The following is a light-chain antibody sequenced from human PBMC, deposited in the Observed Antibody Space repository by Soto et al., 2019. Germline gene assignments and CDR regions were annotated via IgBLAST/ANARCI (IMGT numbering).Light chain of an antibody. Sequence: DIQMTQSPSSLSASLGDRVTITCRASQSISSYLNWYQQKPGKAPKVLIYDASSLQSGVPSRFSGSGTGTDFTLTISSLQPEDFATYYCQQSYSMSWTFGQGTKVEIK. CDR2: DAS. J-gene: IGKJ1*01. CDR1: QSISSY. CDR3: QQSYSMSWT. V-gene: IGKV1-39*01.